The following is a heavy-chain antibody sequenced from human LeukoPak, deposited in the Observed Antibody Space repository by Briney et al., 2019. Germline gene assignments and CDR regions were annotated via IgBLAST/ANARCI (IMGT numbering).Heavy chain of an antibody. J-gene: IGHJ3*02. V-gene: IGHV1-46*01. Sequence: ASVKVSCKASGYTCTSYYMHWVRQAPGQGLEGMRIINPSGGSTSYAQKFQGRVTMTRDTSTSTVYMELSSLRSEDTAVYYCAREAVVVPAAMRDAFDIWGQGTMVTVSS. CDR2: INPSGGST. CDR3: AREAVVVPAAMRDAFDI. CDR1: GYTCTSYY. D-gene: IGHD2-2*01.